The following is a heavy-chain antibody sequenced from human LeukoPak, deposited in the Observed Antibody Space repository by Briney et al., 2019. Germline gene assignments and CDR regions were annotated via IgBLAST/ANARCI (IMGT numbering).Heavy chain of an antibody. CDR1: GGSISSSSYY. CDR3: ARHFRRGRITGPDSSSWYKGLNWFDP. Sequence: SETLSLTCTVSGGSISSSSYYWGWIRQPPGKGLEWNGSIYYSGTAYYNPSLKSRVTISVDTSKNQFSLKLSSVTAADTAVYYCARHFRRGRITGPDSSSWYKGLNWFDPWGQGTLVTVSS. V-gene: IGHV4-39*01. CDR2: IYYSGTA. D-gene: IGHD6-13*01. J-gene: IGHJ5*02.